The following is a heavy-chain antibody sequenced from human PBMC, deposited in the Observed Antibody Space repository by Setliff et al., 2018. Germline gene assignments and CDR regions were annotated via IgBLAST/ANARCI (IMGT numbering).Heavy chain of an antibody. CDR2: VYTTGNT. Sequence: PSETLSLTCAVSGYSITSGYYWGWIRQPPGKGLEWIGSVYTTGNTYYNPSLKSRVTVSVDTSRNQFSLTLNSVTAGDTAVYYCARVKVDTAWGDGFDVWGQGTLVTVSS. CDR3: ARVKVDTAWGDGFDV. J-gene: IGHJ3*01. V-gene: IGHV4-38-2*01. CDR1: GYSITSGYY. D-gene: IGHD5-18*01.